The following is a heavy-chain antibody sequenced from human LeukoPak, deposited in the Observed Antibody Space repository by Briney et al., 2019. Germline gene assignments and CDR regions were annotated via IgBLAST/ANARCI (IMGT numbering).Heavy chain of an antibody. Sequence: GGSLRLSCAAPGFTFDDYGMSWVRQAPGKGLEWVSGINWNGGSTGYADSVKGRFTISRDNAKNSLYLQMNSLRAEDTALYYCARNSGSKERLEFDYWGQGTLVTVSS. V-gene: IGHV3-20*04. D-gene: IGHD1-26*01. J-gene: IGHJ4*02. CDR1: GFTFDDYG. CDR2: INWNGGST. CDR3: ARNSGSKERLEFDY.